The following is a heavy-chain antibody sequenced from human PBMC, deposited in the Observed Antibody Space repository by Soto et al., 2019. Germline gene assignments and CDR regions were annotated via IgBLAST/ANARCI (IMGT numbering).Heavy chain of an antibody. D-gene: IGHD6-6*01. CDR1: GGSISSGGYY. V-gene: IGHV4-31*03. CDR2: IYYSGST. J-gene: IGHJ4*02. Sequence: QVQLQESGPGLVKPSQTLSLTCTVSGGSISSGGYYWSWIRQHPGKGLEWIGYIYYSGSTYYNPSLKSRVTISVDTSKNQFSLKLSSVTAADMAVYYCARERGVLDSSSSGNFDYWGQGTLVTVSS. CDR3: ARERGVLDSSSSGNFDY.